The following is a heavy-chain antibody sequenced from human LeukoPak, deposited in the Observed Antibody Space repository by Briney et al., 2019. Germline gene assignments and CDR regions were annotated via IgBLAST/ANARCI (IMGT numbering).Heavy chain of an antibody. CDR2: INHSGST. CDR1: GGSISSSSYY. CDR3: ARAPLGPMVRGVHPSGPTDY. J-gene: IGHJ4*02. V-gene: IGHV4-39*07. Sequence: PSETLSLTCTVSGGSISSSSYYWSWIRQPPGKGLEWIGEINHSGSTNYNPSLKSRVTISVDTSKNQFSLKLSSVTAADTAVYYCARAPLGPMVRGVHPSGPTDYWGQGTLVTVSS. D-gene: IGHD3-10*01.